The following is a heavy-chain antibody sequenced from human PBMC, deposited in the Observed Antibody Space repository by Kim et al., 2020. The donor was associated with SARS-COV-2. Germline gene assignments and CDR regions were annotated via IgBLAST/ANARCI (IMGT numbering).Heavy chain of an antibody. Sequence: SETLSLTCTVSGGSISSYYWSWIRQPPGKGLEWIGYIYYSGSTNYNPSLKSRVTISVDTSKNQFSLKLSSVTAADTAVDYCARPLALYDYVWGSYRPDAFDIWGQGTMVTVSS. CDR2: IYYSGST. CDR1: GGSISSYY. V-gene: IGHV4-59*08. CDR3: ARPLALYDYVWGSYRPDAFDI. J-gene: IGHJ3*02. D-gene: IGHD3-16*02.